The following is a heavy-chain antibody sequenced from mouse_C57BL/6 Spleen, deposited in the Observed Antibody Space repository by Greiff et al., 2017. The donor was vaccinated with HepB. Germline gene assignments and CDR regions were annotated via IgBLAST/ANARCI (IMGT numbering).Heavy chain of an antibody. CDR2: IDPSDSYT. D-gene: IGHD1-1*01. J-gene: IGHJ2*01. Sequence: QVQLKQPGAELVKPGASVKLSCKASGYTFTSYWMQWVKQRPGQGLEWIGEIDPSDSYTNYNQKFKGKATLTVDTSSSTAYMQLSSLTSEDSAVYYCARGGYYGSSEPYYFDYWGQGTTLTVSS. CDR1: GYTFTSYW. V-gene: IGHV1-50*01. CDR3: ARGGYYGSSEPYYFDY.